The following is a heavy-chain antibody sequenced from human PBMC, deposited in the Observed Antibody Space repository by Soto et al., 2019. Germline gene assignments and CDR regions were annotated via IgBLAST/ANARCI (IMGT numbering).Heavy chain of an antibody. CDR3: AEAIGYVASSGGSLEDFEI. J-gene: IGHJ3*02. Sequence: PVVSLILPCAGSGVTLRSYCMSWVLQAPGQGLEWVANIKQDGSEKHYVDSVKGRFTISRDNAKNSLFLQMNSLRAEDTAVYYCAEAIGYVASSGGSLEDFEIWGQGKTVTVSS. D-gene: IGHD2-15*01. V-gene: IGHV3-7*01. CDR1: GVTLRSYC. CDR2: IKQDGSEK.